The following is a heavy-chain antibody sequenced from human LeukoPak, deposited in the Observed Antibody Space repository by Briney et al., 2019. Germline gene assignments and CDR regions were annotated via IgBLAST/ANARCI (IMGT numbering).Heavy chain of an antibody. J-gene: IGHJ4*02. CDR2: ISFDGSNK. CDR1: GFTFSNYG. Sequence: DPGGSLRLSCAASGFTFSNYGMHWVRQAPGKGLEWVAVISFDGSNKYYADSVKGRFAISRDSSKNTLYLQMNSLRAEDTAVYYCAKSRSEDNSGYFDYWGQGTLVTVSS. D-gene: IGHD3-22*01. CDR3: AKSRSEDNSGYFDY. V-gene: IGHV3-30*18.